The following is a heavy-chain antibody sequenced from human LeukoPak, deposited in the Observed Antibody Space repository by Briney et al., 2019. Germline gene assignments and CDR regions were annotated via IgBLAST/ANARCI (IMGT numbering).Heavy chain of an antibody. J-gene: IGHJ5*02. Sequence: ASVKVSCKASGYTFTSYDINWVRQATGQGLAWMGWMNPNSGNTGYAQKFQGRVTITRNTSISTAYMELSSLRSEDTAVYYCARDLKIGIVGAYNCFDPWGQGTLVTVSS. CDR1: GYTFTSYD. CDR2: MNPNSGNT. V-gene: IGHV1-8*03. D-gene: IGHD1-26*01. CDR3: ARDLKIGIVGAYNCFDP.